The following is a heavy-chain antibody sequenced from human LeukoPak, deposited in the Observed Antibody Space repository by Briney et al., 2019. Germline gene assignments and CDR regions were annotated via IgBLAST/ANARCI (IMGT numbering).Heavy chain of an antibody. CDR3: ARYTRIPDY. J-gene: IGHJ4*02. V-gene: IGHV4-59*01. D-gene: IGHD2-15*01. Sequence: SETLSLTCTVSGASITGYYWTWIRQPPGKGLECVGYIYYTGDTNYDPSLKSRVTMSLDTSKSQFSLKLTSVTAADTAIYYCARYTRIPDYWGRGTLVTVTS. CDR1: GASITGYY. CDR2: IYYTGDT.